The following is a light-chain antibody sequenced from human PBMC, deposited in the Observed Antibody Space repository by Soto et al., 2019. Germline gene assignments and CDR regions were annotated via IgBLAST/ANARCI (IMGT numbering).Light chain of an antibody. CDR2: DAS. V-gene: IGKV1-5*01. Sequence: DIQMTQSPSTLSASVGDRVTITCRASQSISSWLAWYQQKPGKAPKLLIYDASSLESGVPSRFSGSGSGTEFTLTISSLQPDDFATDYCQQYNSYLFGQGTKLEIK. CDR1: QSISSW. J-gene: IGKJ2*01. CDR3: QQYNSYL.